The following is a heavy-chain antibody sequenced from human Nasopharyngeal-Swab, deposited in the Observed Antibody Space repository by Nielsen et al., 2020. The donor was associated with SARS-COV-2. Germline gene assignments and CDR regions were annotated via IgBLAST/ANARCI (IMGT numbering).Heavy chain of an antibody. CDR3: ARDLYSNGGKYYYYGMDV. CDR1: GFTFSSYD. D-gene: IGHD6-19*01. J-gene: IGHJ6*02. V-gene: IGHV3-13*04. CDR2: IGTAGGT. Sequence: GESLKISCAASGFTFSSYDMHWVRQATGKGLEWVSAIGTAGGTYYPGSVKGRFTISRENAKNSLYLQMNSLRAGDTAVYYCARDLYSNGGKYYYYGMDVWGQGTTVTVSS.